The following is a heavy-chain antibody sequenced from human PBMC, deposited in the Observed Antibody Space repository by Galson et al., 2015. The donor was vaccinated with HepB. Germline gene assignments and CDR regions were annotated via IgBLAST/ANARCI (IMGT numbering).Heavy chain of an antibody. CDR3: AKEVYSGYGPIDQ. CDR1: RFTFGDYA. J-gene: IGHJ4*02. CDR2: IKSRAYGGTV. V-gene: IGHV3-49*03. D-gene: IGHD3-22*01. Sequence: SLRLSCAASRFTFGDYAMSWFRQAPGKGLEWVSFIKSRAYGGTVEYAASVKGRFTISRDESRSIAYLQMNSLRAEDTAVYYCAKEVYSGYGPIDQWGQGTLVTVSS.